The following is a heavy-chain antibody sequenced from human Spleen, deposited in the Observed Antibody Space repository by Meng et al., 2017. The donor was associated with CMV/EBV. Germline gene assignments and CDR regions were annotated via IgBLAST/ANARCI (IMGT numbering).Heavy chain of an antibody. CDR2: IYYSGST. V-gene: IGHV4-39*07. Sequence: GSLRLSCTVSGAFISSSPYYWGWIRQPPGKGLEWIGSIYYSGSTYYSTSLKSRVTISIDTSKNQFSLELTSVTAADTAIYYCARDQDPAMAHLWGQGTLVTVSS. J-gene: IGHJ5*02. D-gene: IGHD2-15*01. CDR3: ARDQDPAMAHL. CDR1: GAFISSSPYY.